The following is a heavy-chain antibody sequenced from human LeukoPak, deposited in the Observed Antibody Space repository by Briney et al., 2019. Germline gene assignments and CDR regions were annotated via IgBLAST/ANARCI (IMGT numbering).Heavy chain of an antibody. V-gene: IGHV4-4*07. CDR2: IYTSGST. J-gene: IGHJ4*02. Sequence: SETLSLTCTVSGDSISNYYWSWIRQPAGKGLEWIGRIYTSGSTNYNPSLKSRVTMSVDTSKNQFSLKLSSVTAADTAVYYCARHEPNSSSWGSDYWGQGTLVTVSS. CDR1: GDSISNYY. CDR3: ARHEPNSSSWGSDY. D-gene: IGHD6-13*01.